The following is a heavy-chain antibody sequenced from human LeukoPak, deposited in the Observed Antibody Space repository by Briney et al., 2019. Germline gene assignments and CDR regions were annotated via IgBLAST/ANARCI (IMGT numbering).Heavy chain of an antibody. D-gene: IGHD1-26*01. V-gene: IGHV3-30*04. J-gene: IGHJ4*02. CDR1: GFTFSSYA. CDR2: ISYDGSNK. CDR3: ARGGYSGSYYELGY. Sequence: GRSLRLSCAASGFTFSSYAMHWVRQAPGKGLEWVAVISYDGSNKYYADSVKGRFTISRDNSKNTLYLQMNSLRAEDTAVYYCARGGYSGSYYELGYWGQGTPVTVSS.